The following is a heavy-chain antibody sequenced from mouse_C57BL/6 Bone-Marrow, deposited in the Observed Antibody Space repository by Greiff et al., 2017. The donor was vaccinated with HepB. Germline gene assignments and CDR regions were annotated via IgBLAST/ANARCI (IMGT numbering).Heavy chain of an antibody. CDR3: ARDYSSSYDWYFDV. D-gene: IGHD1-1*01. CDR1: GFTFSDYG. V-gene: IGHV5-17*01. CDR2: ISSGSSTI. Sequence: EVMLVESGGGLVKPGGSLKLSCAASGFTFSDYGMHWVRQAPEKGLEWVAYISSGSSTIYYADTVKGRFTISRDNAKNTLFLQMTSLRSEGTSMYYCARDYSSSYDWYFDVWGTGTTVTVSS. J-gene: IGHJ1*03.